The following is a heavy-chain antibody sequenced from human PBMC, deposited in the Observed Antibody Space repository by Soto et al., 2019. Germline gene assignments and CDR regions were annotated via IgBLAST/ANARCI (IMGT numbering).Heavy chain of an antibody. D-gene: IGHD1-26*01. CDR3: ARDMHVGFTHYFDP. V-gene: IGHV4-59*01. CDR2: PAYPGNT. Sequence: PSGTLSLTFVVPGGSITFYHWGWIRQFPGKGLVWIAYPAYPGNTNYNPSLKCQVTISMDTSKNQLSLKLPSMTAADTAVYYCARDMHVGFTHYFDPWGQGTLVTVSS. CDR1: GGSITFYH. J-gene: IGHJ5*02.